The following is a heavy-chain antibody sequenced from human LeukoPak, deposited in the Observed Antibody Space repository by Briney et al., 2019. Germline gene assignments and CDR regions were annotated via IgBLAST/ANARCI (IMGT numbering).Heavy chain of an antibody. D-gene: IGHD6-6*01. J-gene: IGHJ5*02. CDR2: ISAYNGNT. CDR1: GYTLTSYG. Sequence: ASVKVSCKASGYTLTSYGISWVRQAPGQGLEWMGWISAYNGNTNYAQKLQGRVTMTTDTSTSTACMELRSLRSDDTAVYYCARDVGYSSSSSWFDPWGQGTLVTVSS. V-gene: IGHV1-18*01. CDR3: ARDVGYSSSSSWFDP.